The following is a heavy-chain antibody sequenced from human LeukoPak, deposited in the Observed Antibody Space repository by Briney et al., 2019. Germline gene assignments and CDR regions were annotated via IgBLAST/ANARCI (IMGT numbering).Heavy chain of an antibody. CDR1: GFTFSSYG. V-gene: IGHV3-30*18. D-gene: IGHD5-12*01. CDR3: AKGYSGYDWSLVDY. CDR2: KSYDGSNK. Sequence: GGSLRLSCAASGFTFSSYGMHWVRQAPGKGLEWVAVKSYDGSNKYYADSVKGRFTISRDNSKNTLYLQMNSLRAEDTAVYYCAKGYSGYDWSLVDYWGQGTLVTVSS. J-gene: IGHJ4*02.